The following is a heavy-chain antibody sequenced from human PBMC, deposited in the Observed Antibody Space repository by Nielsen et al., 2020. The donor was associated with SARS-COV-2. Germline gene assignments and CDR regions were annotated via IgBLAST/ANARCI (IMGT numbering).Heavy chain of an antibody. Sequence: GSLRLSCTVSGGSISSYYWSWIRQPPGKGLEWIGYIYYSGSTNYNPSLRSRVTISVDTSKNQFSLKPSSVTAADTAVYYCARESPGDGWFDPWGQGTLVTVSS. J-gene: IGHJ5*02. D-gene: IGHD3-16*01. CDR1: GGSISSYY. V-gene: IGHV4-59*01. CDR3: ARESPGDGWFDP. CDR2: IYYSGST.